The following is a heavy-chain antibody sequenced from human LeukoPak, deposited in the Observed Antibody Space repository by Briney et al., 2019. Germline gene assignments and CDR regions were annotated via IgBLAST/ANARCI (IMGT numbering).Heavy chain of an antibody. Sequence: PSETLSLTCAVYGGSFSGYYWSWIRQPPGKGLEWIGEINHSGSTNYNPSLKSRVTISVDTSKNQFSLKLSSVTAADTAVYYCARAAYYIPIDYWGQGTLVTVSS. CDR1: GGSFSGYY. J-gene: IGHJ4*02. D-gene: IGHD1-26*01. CDR2: INHSGST. CDR3: ARAAYYIPIDY. V-gene: IGHV4-34*01.